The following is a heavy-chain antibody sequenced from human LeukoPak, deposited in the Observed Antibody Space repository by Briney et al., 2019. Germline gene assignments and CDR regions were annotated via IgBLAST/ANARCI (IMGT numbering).Heavy chain of an antibody. J-gene: IGHJ4*02. CDR1: GYTFTSYD. CDR2: MNPNSGNT. D-gene: IGHD6-19*01. CDR3: ARGGMRRGAPRIAVASYYFDY. V-gene: IGHV1-8*03. Sequence: GASVKVSCKASGYTFTSYDINWVRQATGQGLEWMGWMNPNSGNTGYAQKFQGRVTITRNTSISTAYMELSSLRSEDTAVYYCARGGMRRGAPRIAVASYYFDYWGQGTLVTVSS.